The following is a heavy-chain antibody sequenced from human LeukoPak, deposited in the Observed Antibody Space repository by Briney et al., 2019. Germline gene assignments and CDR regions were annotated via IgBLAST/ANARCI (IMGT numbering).Heavy chain of an antibody. J-gene: IGHJ4*02. CDR3: AAHARLGDSRLDY. V-gene: IGHV1-69*02. Sequence: ASVKVSRKASGGTFSSYTISWVRQAPGQGLEWMGRIIPILGIANYAQKFQGRVTITADKSTSTAYMELSSLRSEDTAVYYCAAHARLGDSRLDYWGQGTLVTVSS. CDR2: IIPILGIA. D-gene: IGHD3-16*01. CDR1: GGTFSSYT.